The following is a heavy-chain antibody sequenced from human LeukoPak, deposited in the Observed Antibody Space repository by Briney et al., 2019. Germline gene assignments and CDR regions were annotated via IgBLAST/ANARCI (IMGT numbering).Heavy chain of an antibody. CDR3: ARDLAAMVNRFDY. V-gene: IGHV3-30-3*01. CDR1: GFTFSSYA. CDR2: ISYDGSNK. J-gene: IGHJ4*02. Sequence: PGRSLRLSCAASGFTFSSYAMHWGRQAPGKGLEWVAVISYDGSNKYYADSVKGRLTISRDNSKNTLYLQMNSLRAEDTAVYYCARDLAAMVNRFDYWGQGTLVTVSS. D-gene: IGHD5-18*01.